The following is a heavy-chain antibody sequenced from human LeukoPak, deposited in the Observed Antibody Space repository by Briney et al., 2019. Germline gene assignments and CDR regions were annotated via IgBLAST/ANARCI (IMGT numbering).Heavy chain of an antibody. CDR1: GGSISSGGYY. CDR3: ARGVTEWIVVVPAAILVWFDP. Sequence: PSQTLSLTCTVSGGSISSGGYYWSWIRQHPGKGLEWIGYIYYSGSTYYNPSLKSRVTISVDTSKNQFSLKLSSVTAADTAVYYCARGVTEWIVVVPAAILVWFDPWGQGTLVTVSS. D-gene: IGHD2-2*02. CDR2: IYYSGST. V-gene: IGHV4-31*03. J-gene: IGHJ5*02.